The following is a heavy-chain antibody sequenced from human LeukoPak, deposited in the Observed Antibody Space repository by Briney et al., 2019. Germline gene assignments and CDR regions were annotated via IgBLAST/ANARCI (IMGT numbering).Heavy chain of an antibody. CDR1: GFTFDDYA. CDR3: AKDSLAAAGTGFDY. Sequence: GGSLRLSCAASGFTFDDYAMHWVRQAPGKGLEWVSGISWNSGSIGYADSVKGRFTISRDNAEHSLYLQMNSLRAEDTALYYCAKDSLAAAGTGFDYWGQGTLVTVSS. J-gene: IGHJ4*02. D-gene: IGHD6-13*01. V-gene: IGHV3-9*01. CDR2: ISWNSGSI.